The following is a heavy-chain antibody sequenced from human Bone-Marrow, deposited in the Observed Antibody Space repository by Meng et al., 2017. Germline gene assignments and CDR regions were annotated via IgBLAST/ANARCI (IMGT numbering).Heavy chain of an antibody. CDR1: GGSISSDY. D-gene: IGHD2-15*01. J-gene: IGHJ2*01. V-gene: IGHV4-4*07. CDR2: IQISGST. Sequence: SETLSLTCTVSGGSISSDYWSWIRQPAGKGLEWIGRIQISGSTNYNPSLKSRVTMSVDTTKNQFSLKLSSVTAADTAVYYCARGFGYCSGGSCYPYWYFDLWGRGTLVTVSS. CDR3: ARGFGYCSGGSCYPYWYFDL.